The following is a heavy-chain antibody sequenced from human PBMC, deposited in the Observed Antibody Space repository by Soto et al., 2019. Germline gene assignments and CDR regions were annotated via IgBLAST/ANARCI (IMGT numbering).Heavy chain of an antibody. CDR2: IYTSGST. V-gene: IGHV4-4*07. CDR1: GGSISSYY. CDR3: ARDWWSGFWSGYSPTDYYYYGMDV. J-gene: IGHJ6*02. Sequence: SETLSLTCTVSGGSISSYYWSWIRQPAGKGLEWIGRIYTSGSTNYNPSLKSRVTMSVDTSKNQFSLKLSSVTAADTAVYYCARDWWSGFWSGYSPTDYYYYGMDVWGQGTTVTVSS. D-gene: IGHD3-3*01.